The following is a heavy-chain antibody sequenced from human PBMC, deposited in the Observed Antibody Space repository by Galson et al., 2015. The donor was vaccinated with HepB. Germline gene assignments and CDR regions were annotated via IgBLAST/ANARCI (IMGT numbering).Heavy chain of an antibody. CDR1: GGTISSSAYY. J-gene: IGHJ4*02. CDR2: VYYSGRT. V-gene: IGHV4-39*01. Sequence: ETLSLTCTVSGGTISSSAYYWGWIRQPPGQGLEWIGSVYYSGRTYYNPSLNSRVTTSMDTSEKQFSLRLSSVTAADTAVYFCARHILFGEIPDYFDYWGQGILVTVSS. D-gene: IGHD3-10*01. CDR3: ARHILFGEIPDYFDY.